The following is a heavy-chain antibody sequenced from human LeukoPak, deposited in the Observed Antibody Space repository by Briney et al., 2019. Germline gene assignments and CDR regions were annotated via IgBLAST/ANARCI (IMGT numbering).Heavy chain of an antibody. CDR1: GYTFTSYY. CDR2: INPSGGST. J-gene: IGHJ4*02. D-gene: IGHD3-22*01. V-gene: IGHV1-46*01. Sequence: ASVTVSCKASGYTFTSYYMHWVRQAPGQGLEWMGIINPSGGSTSYAQKFQGRVTMTRDMSTSTVYMELSSLRSEDTAVYYCARDPHYDSSGYHFDYWGQGTLVTVSS. CDR3: ARDPHYDSSGYHFDY.